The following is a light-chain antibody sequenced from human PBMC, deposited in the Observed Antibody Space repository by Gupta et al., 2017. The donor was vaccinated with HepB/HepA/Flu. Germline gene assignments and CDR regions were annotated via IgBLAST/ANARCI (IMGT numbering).Light chain of an antibody. CDR1: QSLLHSDGYNY. CDR3: VQGLQTGT. V-gene: IGKV2-28*01. CDR2: LAS. Sequence: DNVMTQSPLSLPVTPGETASISCRSSQSLLHSDGYNYVDWYLQKPGQSPQLLIYLASNRASGVPDRISGSGSGTDFTLESSRGEAEDVGVYYCVQGLQTGTFGPGTKVEIK. J-gene: IGKJ1*01.